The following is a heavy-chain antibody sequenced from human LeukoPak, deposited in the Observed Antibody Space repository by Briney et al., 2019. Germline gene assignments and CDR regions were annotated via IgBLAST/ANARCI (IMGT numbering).Heavy chain of an antibody. CDR2: IIPIFGTA. V-gene: IGHV1-69*05. CDR3: ARASDFWSDADAFDI. D-gene: IGHD3-3*01. J-gene: IGHJ3*02. Sequence: ASVKVSCKASGGTFSSYAISWVRQAPGQGLEWMGGIIPIFGTANYAQKFQGRVTITTDESTSTAYMELSSLRSEDTAVYYCARASDFWSDADAFDIWGQGTMVTVSS. CDR1: GGTFSSYA.